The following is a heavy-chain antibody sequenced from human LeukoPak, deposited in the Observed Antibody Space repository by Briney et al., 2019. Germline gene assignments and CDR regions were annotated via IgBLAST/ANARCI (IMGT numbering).Heavy chain of an antibody. Sequence: SSETLSLTCTVSGGSISSYYWSWIRQPPGKGLEWIGYISYSGTTNYNPSLESRVAISVDTSKNHFSLRLRSVTAADTAVYYCARGPRYLDTSGYYDYWGRGTLVTVSS. CDR1: GGSISSYY. J-gene: IGHJ4*02. V-gene: IGHV4-59*01. CDR3: ARGPRYLDTSGYYDY. CDR2: ISYSGTT. D-gene: IGHD3-22*01.